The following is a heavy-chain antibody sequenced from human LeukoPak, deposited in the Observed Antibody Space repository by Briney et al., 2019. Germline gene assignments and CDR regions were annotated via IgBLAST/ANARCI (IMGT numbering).Heavy chain of an antibody. Sequence: GGSLRLSCAASGFTFSDYYMSWIRQAPGKGLEWVSYISSSGSTIYYADSVKGRFTISRDNAKNSLYLQMNSLRAEDTAVYYCARGPITPRRGRYYYYYMDVWGKGTTVTVSS. J-gene: IGHJ6*03. CDR3: ARGPITPRRGRYYYYYMDV. CDR2: ISSSGSTI. D-gene: IGHD2-15*01. V-gene: IGHV3-11*01. CDR1: GFTFSDYY.